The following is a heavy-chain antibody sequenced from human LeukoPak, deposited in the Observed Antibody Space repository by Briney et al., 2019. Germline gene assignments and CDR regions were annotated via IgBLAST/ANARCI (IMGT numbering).Heavy chain of an antibody. Sequence: AGGSLRLSCAASGFTVSSSYMSWVRQALGKGLEWVSLIYSGGSTYYAASVKGRFTISRDNSKNTLYLQMNSLRPEDTAVYYCAKGYNYAYEYWGQGTLVTVSS. V-gene: IGHV3-53*01. CDR1: GFTVSSSY. J-gene: IGHJ4*02. CDR3: AKGYNYAYEY. D-gene: IGHD5-18*01. CDR2: IYSGGST.